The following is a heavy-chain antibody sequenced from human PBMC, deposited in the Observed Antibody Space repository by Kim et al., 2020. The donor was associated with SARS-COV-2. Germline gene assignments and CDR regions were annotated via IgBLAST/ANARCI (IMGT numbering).Heavy chain of an antibody. CDR2: IKQDGSEK. J-gene: IGHJ6*02. Sequence: GGSLRLSCAASGFTFSSYWMSWVRQAPGKGLEWVANIKQDGSEKYYVDSVKGRFTISRDNAKNSLYLQMNSLRAEDTAVYYCARDRPFMTTVIVVDYYYYGMDVWGQGTTVTVSS. D-gene: IGHD4-17*01. CDR1: GFTFSSYW. V-gene: IGHV3-7*03. CDR3: ARDRPFMTTVIVVDYYYYGMDV.